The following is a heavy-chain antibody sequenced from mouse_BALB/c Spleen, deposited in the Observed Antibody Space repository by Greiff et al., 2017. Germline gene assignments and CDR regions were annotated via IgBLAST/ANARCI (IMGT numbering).Heavy chain of an antibody. V-gene: IGHV2-6-2*01. CDR3: ARQTTVHHYYAMDY. CDR2: IWSDGST. D-gene: IGHD1-1*01. CDR1: GFSLTSYG. J-gene: IGHJ4*01. Sequence: QVQLQQSGPDLVAPSQSLSITCTVSGFSLTSYGVHWVRQPPGKGLEWLVVIWSDGSTTYNSALKSRLSISKDNSKSQVFLKMNSLQTDDTAMYYCARQTTVHHYYAMDYWGQGTSVTVSS.